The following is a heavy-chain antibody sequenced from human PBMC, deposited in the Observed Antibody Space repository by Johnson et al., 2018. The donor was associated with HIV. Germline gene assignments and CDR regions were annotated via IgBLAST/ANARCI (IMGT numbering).Heavy chain of an antibody. CDR2: IKEDGSEK. V-gene: IGHV3-7*03. CDR1: GFTFDDYA. CDR3: AKYDNIAAPPYDAFDI. J-gene: IGHJ3*02. Sequence: VQLVESGGGLVQPGRSLRLSCAASGFTFDDYAMHWVRQAPGKGLEWVANIKEDGSEKYYVDSVKGRFTISRDNAKNSLYLQMNSLRAEDTAVYYCAKYDNIAAPPYDAFDIWGQGTLVTVSS. D-gene: IGHD6-6*01.